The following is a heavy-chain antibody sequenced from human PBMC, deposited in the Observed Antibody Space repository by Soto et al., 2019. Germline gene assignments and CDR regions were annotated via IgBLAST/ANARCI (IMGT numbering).Heavy chain of an antibody. CDR1: GFTFSSYS. CDR2: ISSSSSYI. CDR3: ARGTIAARPGYFDY. D-gene: IGHD6-6*01. V-gene: IGHV3-21*01. J-gene: IGHJ4*02. Sequence: GGSLRLSCAASGFTFSSYSMNWVCQAPGKGLEWVSSISSSSSYIYYADSVKGRFTISRDNAKNSLYLQMNSLRAEDTAVYYCARGTIAARPGYFDYWGQGTLVTVSS.